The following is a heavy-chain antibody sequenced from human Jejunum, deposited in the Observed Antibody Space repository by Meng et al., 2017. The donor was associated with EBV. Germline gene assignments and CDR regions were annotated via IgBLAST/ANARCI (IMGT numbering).Heavy chain of an antibody. D-gene: IGHD6-19*01. V-gene: IGHV4-4*02. Sequence: QVQLQESGPGLVKPSGPLSLTCAVSGGSIRSTDWWSWVRQPPGKGLEWIGEISHSGTTQYNPSLKSRVTISVDESKNQLSLRLTSVTAADTAVYYCAKNSGFSIGGDDYWGRGTLVTVSS. J-gene: IGHJ4*02. CDR2: ISHSGTT. CDR1: GGSIRSTDW. CDR3: AKNSGFSIGGDDY.